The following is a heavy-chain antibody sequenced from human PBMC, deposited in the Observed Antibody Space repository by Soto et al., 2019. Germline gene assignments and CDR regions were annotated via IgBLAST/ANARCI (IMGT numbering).Heavy chain of an antibody. V-gene: IGHV3-13*01. CDR1: GFTFSSYD. CDR3: ARDGKVRTDYYYGMDV. Sequence: PGGSLRLSCAASGFTFSSYDMHWVRQATGKGLEWVSAIGTAGDTYYPGSVKGRFTISRENAKNSLYLQMNSLRAEDTAVYYCARDGKVRTDYYYGMDVWGQGTTVTVSS. D-gene: IGHD1-1*01. J-gene: IGHJ6*02. CDR2: IGTAGDT.